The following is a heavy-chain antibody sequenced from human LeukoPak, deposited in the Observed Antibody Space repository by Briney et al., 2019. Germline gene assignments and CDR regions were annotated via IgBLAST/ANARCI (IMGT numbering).Heavy chain of an antibody. CDR1: GGSVSSGSYY. Sequence: SETLSLTCTVSGGSVSSGSYYWSWIRQPLGKGLEWIGYIYYSGSTNYNPSLKSRVTISVDTSKNQFSLKLSSVTAADTAVYYCARKVAATPFDYWGQGTLVTVSS. J-gene: IGHJ4*02. CDR3: ARKVAATPFDY. CDR2: IYYSGST. D-gene: IGHD2-15*01. V-gene: IGHV4-61*01.